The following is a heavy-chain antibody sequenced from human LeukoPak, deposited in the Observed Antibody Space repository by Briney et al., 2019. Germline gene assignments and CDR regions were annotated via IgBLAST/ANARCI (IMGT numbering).Heavy chain of an antibody. D-gene: IGHD5-24*01. Sequence: PGGSLRLSCVASGFTFSNYWMNWVRQAPGKGLVWVSRITSDGTATTYADSVKGRFTISRDNAKNTLYLQMNSLRVEDTALYYCARGYNYANDFDSWGQGTLVSVSS. J-gene: IGHJ4*02. CDR2: ITSDGTAT. V-gene: IGHV3-74*01. CDR1: GFTFSNYW. CDR3: ARGYNYANDFDS.